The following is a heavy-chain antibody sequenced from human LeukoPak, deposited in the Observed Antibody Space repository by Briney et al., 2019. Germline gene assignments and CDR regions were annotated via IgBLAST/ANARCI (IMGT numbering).Heavy chain of an antibody. Sequence: SETLSLTCAVSGGSISSYYWSWIRQPPGKGLEWIGYIYYSGSTNYNPSLKSRVTISVDTSKNQFSLKLNSVTAADTAVYYCARSGGYSSSWSLWGQGTLVTVSS. J-gene: IGHJ4*02. CDR1: GGSISSYY. CDR3: ARSGGYSSSWSL. D-gene: IGHD6-13*01. CDR2: IYYSGST. V-gene: IGHV4-59*01.